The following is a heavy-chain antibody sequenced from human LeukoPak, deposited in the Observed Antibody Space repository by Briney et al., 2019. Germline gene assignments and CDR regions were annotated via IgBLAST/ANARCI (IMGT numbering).Heavy chain of an antibody. CDR1: GFTFSDYY. D-gene: IGHD3-22*01. Sequence: GGSLRLSCAASGFTFSDYYMSWIRQAPGKGLEWVSYISSSGSTIYYADSVKGRFTISRDNAKNSLYVQMNSLRAEDTAVYYCARCGYDSRLWYYYYMDVWGKGTTVTVSS. CDR3: ARCGYDSRLWYYYYMDV. V-gene: IGHV3-11*04. CDR2: ISSSGSTI. J-gene: IGHJ6*03.